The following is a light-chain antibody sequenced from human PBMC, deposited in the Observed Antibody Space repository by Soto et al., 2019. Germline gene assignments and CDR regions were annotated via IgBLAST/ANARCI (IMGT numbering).Light chain of an antibody. J-gene: IGKJ4*01. V-gene: IGKV1-39*01. CDR3: QQNYSTPLA. Sequence: DIQMTQSPFSLSASVGDRVTITCRASQSINRDLNWYQQKPGKAPNLLIYAAFTLESGVPSRFSGSGSGTDFTLTISSLQLEDFATYYCQQNYSTPLAFGGGIKVDI. CDR1: QSINRD. CDR2: AAF.